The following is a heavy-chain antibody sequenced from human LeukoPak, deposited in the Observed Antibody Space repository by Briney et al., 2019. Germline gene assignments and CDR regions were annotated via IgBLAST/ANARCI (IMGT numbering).Heavy chain of an antibody. CDR1: GFTFSSYA. CDR2: IGGSGAST. J-gene: IGHJ4*02. Sequence: GGSLRLSCAASGFTFSSYAMTWDRQAPGKGLEWVSTIGGSGASTYYADSVKGRFTISRDNSRSTLYLQMNSLRAEDTAVYYCARETVYYDSSGDALDYWGQGTLVTVSS. CDR3: ARETVYYDSSGDALDY. V-gene: IGHV3-23*01. D-gene: IGHD3-22*01.